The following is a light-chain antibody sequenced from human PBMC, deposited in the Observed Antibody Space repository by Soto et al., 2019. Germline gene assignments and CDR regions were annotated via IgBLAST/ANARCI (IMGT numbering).Light chain of an antibody. Sequence: QSALTQPASVSGSPGQSITISCTGTNSDIGAYNYVSWYQQHPDKAPKLMIYDVSNRPSGVSNRFSGSKSGNTASLTISGLQAEDEVDYYCSSYTSSSLYVFGTGTKLTVL. CDR1: NSDIGAYNY. J-gene: IGLJ1*01. V-gene: IGLV2-14*01. CDR2: DVS. CDR3: SSYTSSSLYV.